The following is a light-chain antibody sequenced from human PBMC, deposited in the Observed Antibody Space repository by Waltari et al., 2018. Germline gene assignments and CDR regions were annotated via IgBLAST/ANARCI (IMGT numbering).Light chain of an antibody. V-gene: IGKV3-20*01. CDR1: QSVSRT. CDR3: QHYVRLPAT. CDR2: GAS. J-gene: IGKJ1*01. Sequence: EIVLTQSPGTLSLSPGESATLSCRTSQSVSRTLARYQQKPGQAPKLHSYGASIRATGIPDRFTGIGSGTDFSLTISSLEPGDFAVYFCQHYVRLPATFGPGTTVDIK.